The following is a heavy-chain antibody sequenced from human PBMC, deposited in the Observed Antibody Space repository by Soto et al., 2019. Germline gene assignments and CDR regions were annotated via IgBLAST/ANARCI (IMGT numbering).Heavy chain of an antibody. J-gene: IGHJ4*02. CDR1: GVSISSGGYY. V-gene: IGHV4-31*03. Sequence: TLSLTCTVSGVSISSGGYYWSWIRQHPGKGLEWIGYIYYSGRTYYNPSLKSRVTISVATSKNQFPLKLSYVTAEDTAVCYCASSDFDYWGQGTPVTVSS. CDR3: ASSDFDY. CDR2: IYYSGRT.